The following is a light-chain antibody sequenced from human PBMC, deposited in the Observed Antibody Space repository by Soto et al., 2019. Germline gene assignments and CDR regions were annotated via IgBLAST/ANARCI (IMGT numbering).Light chain of an antibody. CDR2: GVS. CDR3: YQYGSTPPT. Sequence: EIVLTQSPGTLSLSPGERATLSCRASQSVTNNQFAWFRQKPGQAPRLLIWGVSNRATGIPDGVSGRGSGAGFTLTIRRLEPGDCGGFYCYQYGSTPPTFGQGTKVEIE. V-gene: IGKV3-20*01. J-gene: IGKJ1*01. CDR1: QSVTNNQ.